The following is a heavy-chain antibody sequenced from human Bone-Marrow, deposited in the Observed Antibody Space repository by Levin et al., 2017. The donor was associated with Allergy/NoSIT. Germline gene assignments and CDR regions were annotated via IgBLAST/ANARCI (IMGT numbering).Heavy chain of an antibody. D-gene: IGHD6-13*01. V-gene: IGHV3-30-3*01. CDR2: ISYDGSNK. Sequence: PGGSLRLSCAASGFTFSSYAMHWVRQAPGKGLEWVAVISYDGSNKYYADSVKGRFTISRDNSKNTLYLQMNSLRAEDTAVYYCARDAQMRSSSWSGYFQHWGQGTLVTVSS. CDR1: GFTFSSYA. CDR3: ARDAQMRSSSWSGYFQH. J-gene: IGHJ1*01.